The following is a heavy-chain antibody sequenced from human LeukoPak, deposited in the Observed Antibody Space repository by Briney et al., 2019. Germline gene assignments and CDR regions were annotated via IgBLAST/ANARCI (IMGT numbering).Heavy chain of an antibody. D-gene: IGHD6-25*01. CDR3: ARQSTIAAARIDP. Sequence: SETLSLTCTVSGGSISSSYYYWGWIRQPPGKGLEWIGSIYYSGSTYYNPSLKSRVTISVDTSKNQFSLKLRSVTAADTAVYYCARQSTIAAARIDPWGQGTLVTVSS. CDR1: GGSISSSYYY. CDR2: IYYSGST. V-gene: IGHV4-39*01. J-gene: IGHJ5*02.